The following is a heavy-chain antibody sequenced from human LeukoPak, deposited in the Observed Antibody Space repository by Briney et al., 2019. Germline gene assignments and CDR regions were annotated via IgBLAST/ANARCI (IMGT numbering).Heavy chain of an antibody. V-gene: IGHV3-66*01. Sequence: GGSLRLSCAASGFTVSSNYMSWVRQAPGKGLEWVSVIYSGGSTYYADSVKGRFTISRDNSKNTLYLQMNSLRAEDTAVYYCARVVFGYGSGSYRDYWGQGTLVTVSP. J-gene: IGHJ4*02. CDR3: ARVVFGYGSGSYRDY. D-gene: IGHD3-10*01. CDR2: IYSGGST. CDR1: GFTVSSNY.